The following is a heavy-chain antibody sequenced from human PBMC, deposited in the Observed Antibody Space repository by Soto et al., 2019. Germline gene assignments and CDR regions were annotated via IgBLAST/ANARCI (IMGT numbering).Heavy chain of an antibody. V-gene: IGHV5-51*01. Sequence: GESLKISCNGSGYSFTIYWVGWVRQMPGKGLEWMGIIYPGDSDTRYSPSFQGQVTISADKSISTAYLQWSSLKASDTAMYYCARHPNRYSSGWTEGYYYYGMDVWGQGTTVTVS. CDR1: GYSFTIYW. D-gene: IGHD6-19*01. CDR2: IYPGDSDT. CDR3: ARHPNRYSSGWTEGYYYYGMDV. J-gene: IGHJ6*02.